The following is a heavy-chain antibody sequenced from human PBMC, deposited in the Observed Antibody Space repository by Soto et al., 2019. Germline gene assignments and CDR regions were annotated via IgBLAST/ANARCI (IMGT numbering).Heavy chain of an antibody. D-gene: IGHD2-15*01. CDR2: INAGNGNT. J-gene: IGHJ4*02. Sequence: EASVKASWKASGYTFTSYAMHWVRQAPGQRLEWMGWINAGNGNTKYSQKFQGRVTITRDTSASTAYMELSSLRSEDTAVYYCARDLGGWPDYWGQGTLVTVSS. CDR1: GYTFTSYA. CDR3: ARDLGGWPDY. V-gene: IGHV1-3*01.